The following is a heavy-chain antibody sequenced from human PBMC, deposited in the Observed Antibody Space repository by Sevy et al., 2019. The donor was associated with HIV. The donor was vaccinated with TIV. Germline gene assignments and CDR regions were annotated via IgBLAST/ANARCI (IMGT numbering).Heavy chain of an antibody. CDR3: SRDAGYDTYWYYPSDY. CDR1: GFTFSTHA. Sequence: GGSLRLSCAASGFTFSTHAMHWVRQAPGKGLEWVAAISYDGKNKYYADSVKGQFTISRDDSKNTLFLQMKSLTPEDTAVYYCSRDAGYDTYWYYPSDYWGQGTLVTVSS. CDR2: ISYDGKNK. D-gene: IGHD3-22*01. J-gene: IGHJ4*02. V-gene: IGHV3-30*03.